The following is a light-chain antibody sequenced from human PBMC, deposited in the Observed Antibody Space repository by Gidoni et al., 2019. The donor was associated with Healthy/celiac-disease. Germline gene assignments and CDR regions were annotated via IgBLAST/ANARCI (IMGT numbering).Light chain of an antibody. V-gene: IGKV1D-12*01. J-gene: IGKJ1*01. Sequence: TCRASPGISSWLDWYQQKPGKAPKLLMYAASSLRRGVPSRFSGSGSGTDFTLTISSLQPEDFATYYCQQANSFPRTFGQGTKVEIK. CDR3: QQANSFPRT. CDR2: AAS. CDR1: PGISSW.